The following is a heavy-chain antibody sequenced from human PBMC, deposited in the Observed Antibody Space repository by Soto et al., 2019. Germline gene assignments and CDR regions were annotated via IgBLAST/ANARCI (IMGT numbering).Heavy chain of an antibody. CDR1: GFTFSSYA. CDR3: AKLPPYYYGSGSYLDY. Sequence: GGSLRLSCAASGFTFSSYAMIWVRQAPGKGLEWVSAISGSGGSTYYADSVKGRFTISRDNSKNTLYLQMNSLRAEDTAVYYCAKLPPYYYGSGSYLDYWGQGTLVTVSS. CDR2: ISGSGGST. J-gene: IGHJ4*02. D-gene: IGHD3-10*01. V-gene: IGHV3-23*01.